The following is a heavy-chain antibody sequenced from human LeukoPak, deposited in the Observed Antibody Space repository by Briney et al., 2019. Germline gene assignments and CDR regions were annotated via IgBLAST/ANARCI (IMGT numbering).Heavy chain of an antibody. D-gene: IGHD6-13*01. J-gene: IGHJ4*02. CDR1: GGSISSSSYC. CDR2: IYYSGST. CDR3: AREGRYSSSWQTDGFDY. V-gene: IGHV4-39*01. Sequence: SETLSLTCTVSGGSISSSSYCWGWIRQPPGKGLEWIGSIYYSGSTYYNPSLKSRVTISVDTSKNQFSLKLSSVTAADTAVYYCAREGRYSSSWQTDGFDYWGQGTLVTVSS.